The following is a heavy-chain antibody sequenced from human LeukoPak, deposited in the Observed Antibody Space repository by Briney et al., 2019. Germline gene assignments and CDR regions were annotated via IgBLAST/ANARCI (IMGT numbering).Heavy chain of an antibody. D-gene: IGHD3-22*01. CDR1: GYTFTSYY. CDR2: INPSGGST. CDR3: ARDPIVENYYDSSPGVYAGT. Sequence: ASVKVSCKASGYTFTSYYMLWVRQAPGQGLEWMGIINPSGGSTSYAQKFQGRVTMTRDTSTSTVYMELSSLRSEDTAVYYCARDPIVENYYDSSPGVYAGTWGQGTLVTVSS. V-gene: IGHV1-46*01. J-gene: IGHJ4*02.